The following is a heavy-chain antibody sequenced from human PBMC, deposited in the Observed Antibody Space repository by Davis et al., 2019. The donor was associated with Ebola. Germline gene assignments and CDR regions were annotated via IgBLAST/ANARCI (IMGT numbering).Heavy chain of an antibody. CDR3: ARDRGYSYGTGNYYYGMDV. CDR2: IYNGGST. D-gene: IGHD5-18*01. Sequence: GESLKISCAASGFTVSSNYMSWVRQAPGKGLEWVSVIYNGGSTYYADSVKGRFTISRDNSKNTLYLQMNSLRAEDTAVYYCARDRGYSYGTGNYYYGMDVWGQGTTVTVSS. CDR1: GFTVSSNY. J-gene: IGHJ6*02. V-gene: IGHV3-53*05.